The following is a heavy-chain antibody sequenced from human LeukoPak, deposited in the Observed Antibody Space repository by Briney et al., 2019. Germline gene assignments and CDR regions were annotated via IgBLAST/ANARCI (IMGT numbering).Heavy chain of an antibody. CDR2: ISSSSSFI. J-gene: IGHJ4*02. CDR3: AMTSVTTGDY. Sequence: PGGSLRLSCTASGFTFGDYAMSWFRQAPGKGLELVSSISSSSSFIYYVDSLKGRSTISRDNFKNTLYLQMNSLRAEDTAVYCAAMTSVTTGDYWGQGTLVTVSS. D-gene: IGHD4-11*01. CDR1: GFTFGDYA. V-gene: IGHV3-21*01.